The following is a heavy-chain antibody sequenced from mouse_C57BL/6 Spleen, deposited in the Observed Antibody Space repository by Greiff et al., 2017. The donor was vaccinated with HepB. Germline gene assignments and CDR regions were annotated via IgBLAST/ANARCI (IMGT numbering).Heavy chain of an antibody. CDR1: GFTFSSYT. V-gene: IGHV5-9*01. Sequence: EVQRVESGGGLVKPGGSLKLSCAASGFTFSSYTMSWVRQTPEKRLEWVATISGGGGNTYYPDSVKGRFTISRDNAKNTLYLKMSSLRSEDTALYYCARTNLYYFDYWGQGTTLTVSS. CDR2: ISGGGGNT. J-gene: IGHJ2*01. D-gene: IGHD4-1*02. CDR3: ARTNLYYFDY.